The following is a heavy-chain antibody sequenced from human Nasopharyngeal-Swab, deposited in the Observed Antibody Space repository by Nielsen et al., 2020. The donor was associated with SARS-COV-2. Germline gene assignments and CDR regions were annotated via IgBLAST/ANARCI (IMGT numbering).Heavy chain of an antibody. CDR3: ARDGLDYDFWSAYFMDV. J-gene: IGHJ6*02. Sequence: GGSLRLSCAASGFTFSSYGMHWVRQAPGKGLEWVAVASSDGRNKYYADSVKGRFTVSRDNSKNTLYLQMNSLRAEDTAVYYCARDGLDYDFWSAYFMDVWGQGTAVTVSS. V-gene: IGHV3-30*03. CDR2: ASSDGRNK. D-gene: IGHD3-3*01. CDR1: GFTFSSYG.